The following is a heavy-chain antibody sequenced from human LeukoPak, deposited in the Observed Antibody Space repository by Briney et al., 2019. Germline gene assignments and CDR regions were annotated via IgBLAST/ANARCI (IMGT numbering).Heavy chain of an antibody. Sequence: ASVKVSCKASGGTFSSYAISWVRQAPGQGLEWMGGIIPIFGTANYAQKFQGRVTITTDESTSTAYMELSSLRSGDTAVYYCARGGLVGAISWFDPWGQGTLVTVSS. V-gene: IGHV1-69*05. CDR2: IIPIFGTA. D-gene: IGHD1-26*01. CDR1: GGTFSSYA. J-gene: IGHJ5*02. CDR3: ARGGLVGAISWFDP.